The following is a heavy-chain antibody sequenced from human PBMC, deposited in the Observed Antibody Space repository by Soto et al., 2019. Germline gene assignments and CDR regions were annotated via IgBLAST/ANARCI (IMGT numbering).Heavy chain of an antibody. J-gene: IGHJ3*01. CDR1: GFSLTTSGRG. V-gene: IGHV2-5*02. D-gene: IGHD3-16*01. CDR2: FFWGDDK. Sequence: QITLKESGPTLVKPTQTLTLTCTFSGFSLTTSGRGVGWIRQPPGKALEWLALFFWGDDKRYSPSLKTRLTITTATSKNQVVLTMTHMGPEGTATWDCANRLAMMDAFVVWCQGKVVSVSS. CDR3: ANRLAMMDAFVV.